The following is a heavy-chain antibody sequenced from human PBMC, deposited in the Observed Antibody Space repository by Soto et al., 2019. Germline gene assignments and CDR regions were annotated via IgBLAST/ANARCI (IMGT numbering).Heavy chain of an antibody. CDR1: GFNFRRYW. V-gene: IGHV3-7*01. D-gene: IGHD4-17*01. Sequence: EVQLVESGGGLVQPGGSLRLSCAASGFNFRRYWMSWVRQAPGKGMEWVANIKEDGSEQYYVDSVKDRFTIFRDNAKNSLSLQINSLRPEDTAIYYSARDPTASYGDTLLFDYWGQGTLVIVSS. J-gene: IGHJ4*02. CDR3: ARDPTASYGDTLLFDY. CDR2: IKEDGSEQ.